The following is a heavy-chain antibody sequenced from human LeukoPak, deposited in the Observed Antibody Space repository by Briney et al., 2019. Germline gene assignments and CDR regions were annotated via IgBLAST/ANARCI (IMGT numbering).Heavy chain of an antibody. CDR2: LYSDGNT. V-gene: IGHV3-53*01. D-gene: IGHD1-14*01. CDR3: ARGVEPLAANTLAY. CDR1: GFTVITND. Sequence: QPGGSLRLSCAASGFTVITNDMTWVRQAPAKGLEWVSVLYSDGNTKYADSVQGRFTLSRDNSKNTLYLEMNSLSPDDTAVYYCARGVEPLAANTLAYWGQGTLVTVSS. J-gene: IGHJ4*02.